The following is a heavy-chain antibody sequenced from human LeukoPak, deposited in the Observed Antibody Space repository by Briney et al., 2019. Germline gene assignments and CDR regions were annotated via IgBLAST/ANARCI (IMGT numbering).Heavy chain of an antibody. D-gene: IGHD6-13*01. V-gene: IGHV1-69*04. CDR2: IIPTLGIA. Sequence: PVKVSCKASGGTFSSYAISWVRQAPGQGLEWMGRIIPTLGIANYAQKFQGRVTITADKSTSTAYMELSSLRSEDTAVYYCASLIAAAGNNFDYWGQGTLVTVSS. J-gene: IGHJ4*02. CDR3: ASLIAAAGNNFDY. CDR1: GGTFSSYA.